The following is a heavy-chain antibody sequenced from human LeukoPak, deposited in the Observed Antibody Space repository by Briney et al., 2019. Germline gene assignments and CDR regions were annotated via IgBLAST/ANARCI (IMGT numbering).Heavy chain of an antibody. J-gene: IGHJ4*02. CDR3: ARVRSGFNPGVFDY. CDR2: IYYSGST. V-gene: IGHV4-59*01. CDR1: GGSISTYY. D-gene: IGHD1-14*01. Sequence: SETLSLTCTVSGGSISTYYWSWIRKPPGKGLEWIGYIYYSGSTNYNPSLKSRVTISVDTSKNQFSLKLSFVTAADTAVYYCARVRSGFNPGVFDYWGQGTLVTVSS.